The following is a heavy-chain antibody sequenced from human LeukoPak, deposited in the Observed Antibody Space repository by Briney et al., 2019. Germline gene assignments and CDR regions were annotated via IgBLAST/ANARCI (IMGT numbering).Heavy chain of an antibody. Sequence: AGGSLRLSCAASGFTFSSYAMSWVRQAPGKGLEWVSAISGSGGSTYYADSVKGRFTISRDNSKNTLYLQMNSLRAEDTAVYYCAKDASERYCSGGSCYWNWFDPWGQGTLVTVSS. CDR1: GFTFSSYA. V-gene: IGHV3-23*01. CDR2: ISGSGGST. J-gene: IGHJ5*02. CDR3: AKDASERYCSGGSCYWNWFDP. D-gene: IGHD2-15*01.